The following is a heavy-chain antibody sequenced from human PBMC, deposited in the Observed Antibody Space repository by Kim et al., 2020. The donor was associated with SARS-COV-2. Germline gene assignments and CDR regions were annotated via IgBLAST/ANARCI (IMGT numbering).Heavy chain of an antibody. CDR1: GGSFSGYY. CDR2: INHSGST. CDR3: ARGSPTRTDAFDI. Sequence: SETLSLTCAVYGGSFSGYYWSWIRQPPGKGLEWIGEINHSGSTNYNPSLKSRVTISVDTSKNQFSLKLSSVTAADTAVYYCARGSPTRTDAFDIWGQGT. J-gene: IGHJ3*02. D-gene: IGHD1-1*01. V-gene: IGHV4-34*01.